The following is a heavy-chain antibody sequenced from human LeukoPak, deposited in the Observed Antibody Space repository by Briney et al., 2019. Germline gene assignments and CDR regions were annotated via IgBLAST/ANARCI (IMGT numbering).Heavy chain of an antibody. J-gene: IGHJ4*02. D-gene: IGHD6-19*01. Sequence: ASVKVSCKASGDTFSSSAISWVRQAPGQGLEWMGKIILPLDITNYAQQFQGGVTITTDKSTDTVFLELSSLRSQDTAVYYCARSSVTGHFDFWGQGTLVTVSS. CDR3: ARSSVTGHFDF. V-gene: IGHV1-69*04. CDR2: IILPLDIT. CDR1: GDTFSSSA.